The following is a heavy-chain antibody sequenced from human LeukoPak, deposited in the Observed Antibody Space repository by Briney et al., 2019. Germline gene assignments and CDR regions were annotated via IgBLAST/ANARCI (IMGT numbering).Heavy chain of an antibody. CDR3: AHGPSHSPPYAP. CDR2: INKDGSKK. Sequence: GGALRLSCAASGVNFNQFWMTWVRQTPGRGLEWVANINKDGSKKYYVDHEKGRFNISRDDAKNSLYLQLHTLRVGDVAVYYCAHGPSHSPPYAPWGEGPLVSVSS. V-gene: IGHV3-7*01. D-gene: IGHD2-2*01. J-gene: IGHJ5*02. CDR1: GVNFNQFW.